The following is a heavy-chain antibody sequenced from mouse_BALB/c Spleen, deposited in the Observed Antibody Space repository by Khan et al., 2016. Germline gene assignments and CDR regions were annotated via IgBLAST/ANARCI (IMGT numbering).Heavy chain of an antibody. J-gene: IGHJ2*01. CDR1: AFTFSSYA. CDR3: ARGYYDYGY. Sequence: EVELVESGGGLVKPGGSLKLSCAASAFTFSSYAMSWVRQTPEKRLEWVASISSGGSTYYPDSVKGRFTISRDNARNILYLQMSSLRSEDTAMYYCARGYYDYGYWGQGTTLTVSS. V-gene: IGHV5-6-5*01. CDR2: ISSGGST. D-gene: IGHD2-4*01.